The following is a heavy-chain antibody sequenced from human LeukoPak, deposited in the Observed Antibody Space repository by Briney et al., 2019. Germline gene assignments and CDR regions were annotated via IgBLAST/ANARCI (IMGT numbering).Heavy chain of an antibody. D-gene: IGHD3-16*01. V-gene: IGHV3-23*01. CDR3: ARRRERGASDAFAF. CDR2: ISDSGGTT. Sequence: GGSLRLSCVASGFTFSSLAMGWVRQAPGKGLEWVSVISDSGGTTYYADSVKGRFTISRDNAKNTAYLQMNSLRAEDTAVYYCARRRERGASDAFAFWGQGTMVTVSS. CDR1: GFTFSSLA. J-gene: IGHJ3*01.